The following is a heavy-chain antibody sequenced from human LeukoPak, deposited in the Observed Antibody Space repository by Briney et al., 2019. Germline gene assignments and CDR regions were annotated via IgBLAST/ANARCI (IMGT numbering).Heavy chain of an antibody. CDR2: INPSGGST. CDR3: ARAKNRVYASDI. J-gene: IGHJ3*02. D-gene: IGHD2-8*01. Sequence: ASVKLSCKASGYTLTSSYMHWVRHAPAQGLEWMGIINPSGGSTSYAQKLQGRVTMTRDTSTSTVYVGLSSLRSEDTAVYYCARAKNRVYASDIWGEGTMVTVSS. V-gene: IGHV1-46*01. CDR1: GYTLTSSY.